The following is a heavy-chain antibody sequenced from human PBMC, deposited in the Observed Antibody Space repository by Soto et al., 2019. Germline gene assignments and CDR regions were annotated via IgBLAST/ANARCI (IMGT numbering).Heavy chain of an antibody. CDR2: INHSGSA. J-gene: IGHJ5*02. Sequence: KPSETLSLTCAFYVVSFSGYYWSWIRHPPGKGLEWIGEINHSGSANYNPSLKSRVTISVDTSKNQFSLKLSSVTAADTAVYYCARVHSEVAENTNWFEPWGQGTLVSVSS. V-gene: IGHV4-34*01. D-gene: IGHD2-15*01. CDR1: VVSFSGYY. CDR3: ARVHSEVAENTNWFEP.